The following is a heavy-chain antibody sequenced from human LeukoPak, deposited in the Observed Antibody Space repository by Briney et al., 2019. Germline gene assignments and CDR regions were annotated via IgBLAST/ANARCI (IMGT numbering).Heavy chain of an antibody. J-gene: IGHJ4*02. D-gene: IGHD5-24*01. CDR1: GGSFSGYY. CDR3: ARGGRPRGRRWLQRGNFDY. Sequence: SETLSLTCAVYGGSFSGYYWSWIRQPPGKGLEWIGEINHSGSTNYNPSLKSRVTISVDTSKNQFSLKLSSVTAADTAVYYCARGGRPRGRRWLQRGNFDYWGQGTLVTVSS. CDR2: INHSGST. V-gene: IGHV4-34*01.